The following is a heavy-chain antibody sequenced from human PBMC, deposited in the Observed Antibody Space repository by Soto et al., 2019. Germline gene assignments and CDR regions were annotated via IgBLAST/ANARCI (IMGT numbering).Heavy chain of an antibody. V-gene: IGHV4-34*01. CDR2: INHSGST. D-gene: IGHD3-9*01. J-gene: IGHJ6*01. CDR3: AREDPTYYDILTVYYRGGYNYGMDV. Sequence: QVQLQQWGAGLLKPSETLSLTCAVYGGSFSGYYWSWIRQPPGKGLEWIGEINHSGSTNYNPSLKSRVTISVDTSKNQFSLKLSSVTAAYTAVYYCAREDPTYYDILTVYYRGGYNYGMDVW. CDR1: GGSFSGYY.